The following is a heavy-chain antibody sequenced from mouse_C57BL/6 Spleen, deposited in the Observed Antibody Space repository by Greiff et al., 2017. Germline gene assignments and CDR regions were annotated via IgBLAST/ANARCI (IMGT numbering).Heavy chain of an antibody. CDR3: ARDYGSTYYYAMDY. D-gene: IGHD1-1*01. V-gene: IGHV1-72*01. CDR2: IDPNSGGT. Sequence: QVQLKQPGAELVKPGASVKLSCKASGYTFTSYWMHWVKQRPGRGLEWIGRIDPNSGGTKYNEKFKSKATLTVDKPSSTAYMQLSSLTSEDSAVYYCARDYGSTYYYAMDYWGQGTSVTVSS. J-gene: IGHJ4*01. CDR1: GYTFTSYW.